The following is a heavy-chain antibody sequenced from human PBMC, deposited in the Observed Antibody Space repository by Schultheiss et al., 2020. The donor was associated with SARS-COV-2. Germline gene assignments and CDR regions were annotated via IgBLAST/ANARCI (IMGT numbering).Heavy chain of an antibody. CDR3: ARGYSSDF. J-gene: IGHJ4*02. CDR1: GFTFSSYA. Sequence: GGSLRLSCAASGFTFSSYAMSWVRQAPGKGLEWVSAISGSGGSTYYADSVKGRFTISRDNSNNTLYLQLNNLRVDDTAVYYCARGYSSDFWGQGTLVTVSS. D-gene: IGHD6-13*01. V-gene: IGHV3-23*01. CDR2: ISGSGGST.